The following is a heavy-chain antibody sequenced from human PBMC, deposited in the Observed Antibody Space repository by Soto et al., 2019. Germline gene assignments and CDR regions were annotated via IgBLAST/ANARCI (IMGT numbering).Heavy chain of an antibody. Sequence: ASVKVSCKASGYTFTSYDINWVRQATGQGLEWMGWMNPNSGNTGYAQKFQGRVTMTRNTSISTAYMELSSLRSEDTAVYYCARGIRIAAAGSSRAYYFDYWGQGTLVTVSS. V-gene: IGHV1-8*01. CDR3: ARGIRIAAAGSSRAYYFDY. CDR1: GYTFTSYD. CDR2: MNPNSGNT. J-gene: IGHJ4*02. D-gene: IGHD6-13*01.